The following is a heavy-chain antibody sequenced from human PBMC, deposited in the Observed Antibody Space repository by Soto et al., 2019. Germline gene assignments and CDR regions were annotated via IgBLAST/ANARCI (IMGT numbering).Heavy chain of an antibody. CDR3: ARPLSYDFWSGSSV. Sequence: GESLKISCKGSGYKFSTYWIGWVRQMPGKSLEWMGIIYPGDSDTRYSPSFQGQVTISADKSISTAYLQWSSLKASDTAIYYCARPLSYDFWSGSSVWGRGTTVTVSS. J-gene: IGHJ6*02. V-gene: IGHV5-51*01. CDR2: IYPGDSDT. D-gene: IGHD3-3*01. CDR1: GYKFSTYW.